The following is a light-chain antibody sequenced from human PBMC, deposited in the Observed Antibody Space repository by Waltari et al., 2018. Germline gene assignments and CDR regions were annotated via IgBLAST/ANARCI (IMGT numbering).Light chain of an antibody. CDR2: DVN. CDR1: NSHIGGYNF. J-gene: IGLJ2*01. V-gene: IGLV2-14*03. CDR3: TSFTSTTSYVV. Sequence: QSALTQPASVSGSPGPSITISCTGTNSHIGGYNFVSWYQQHPGKAPRLMIYDVNKRPSGVSNRFSGSKSGNTASLTISGLQADDEADYYCTSFTSTTSYVVFGGGTNLTV.